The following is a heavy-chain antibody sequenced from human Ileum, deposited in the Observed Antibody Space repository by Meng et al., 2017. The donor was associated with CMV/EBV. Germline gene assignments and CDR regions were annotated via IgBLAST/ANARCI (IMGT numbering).Heavy chain of an antibody. D-gene: IGHD3-3*01. CDR1: RGAFSEYK. V-gene: IGHV4-34*01. Sequence: QVKLPAWGAGQLKPSENLSLICAVYRGAFSEYKWTWIRQAPGKGLEWIGEISHVGDTNYNPSLRGRVTISVDMSKKQFSLNLASVTAADTAIYYCARASPQRRFLSYWGQGTLVTVSS. CDR3: ARASPQRRFLSY. CDR2: ISHVGDT. J-gene: IGHJ4*02.